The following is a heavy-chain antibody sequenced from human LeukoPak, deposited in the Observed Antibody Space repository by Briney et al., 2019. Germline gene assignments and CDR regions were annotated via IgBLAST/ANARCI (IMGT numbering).Heavy chain of an antibody. Sequence: PGGSLRLSCAASGFTFSSYAMSWVRQAPGKGLEWVSAISGSGGSTYYADSVKGRFTISRDNSKNTLYLQMNSLRAEDTAVYYCAKEGRRWLQLEGNFDYWGQGTLVTISS. J-gene: IGHJ4*02. CDR3: AKEGRRWLQLEGNFDY. CDR2: ISGSGGST. CDR1: GFTFSSYA. V-gene: IGHV3-23*01. D-gene: IGHD5-24*01.